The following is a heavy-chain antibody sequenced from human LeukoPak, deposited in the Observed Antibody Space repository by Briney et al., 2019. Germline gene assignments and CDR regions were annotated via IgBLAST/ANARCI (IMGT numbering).Heavy chain of an antibody. V-gene: IGHV3-33*01. CDR2: IWYDGSNK. D-gene: IGHD2-2*01. CDR1: GFTFSSYG. J-gene: IGHJ4*01. CDR3: ARDQGLSRGFDY. Sequence: GRSLRLSCAASGFTFSSYGMHWVRQAPDKGLEWVAVIWYDGSNKYYADSVKGRFTISRDNSKNTLYLQMNSLRAEDTAVYYCARDQGLSRGFDYWGQGTLVTVSS.